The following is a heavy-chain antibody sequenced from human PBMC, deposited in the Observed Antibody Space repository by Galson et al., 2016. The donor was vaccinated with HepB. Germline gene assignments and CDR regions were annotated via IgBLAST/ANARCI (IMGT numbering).Heavy chain of an antibody. J-gene: IGHJ5*02. V-gene: IGHV3-11*06. CDR2: IIGSSTYT. Sequence: SLRLTCAASGFIFSDYYMSWIRQAPGKGLEWVSHIIGSSTYTNYAESVRGRFTISRDNAKNLLYLQMNSLRVEDTAFYYCARDGPVGTYNWFDPWGQGTLVTVSS. D-gene: IGHD1-14*01. CDR1: GFIFSDYY. CDR3: ARDGPVGTYNWFDP.